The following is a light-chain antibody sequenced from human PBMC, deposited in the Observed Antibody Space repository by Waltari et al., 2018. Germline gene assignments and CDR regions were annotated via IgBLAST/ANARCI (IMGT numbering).Light chain of an antibody. CDR1: QSINTY. J-gene: IGKJ4*01. V-gene: IGKV1-39*01. Sequence: DIQMTQSPSSLYASVGDRVTITCRASQSINTYLNWYQHKPGKGPNLLIYVASSLQSGVPSRFSGSGSGTDFTLTISSLQPEDFATYYCQQSYSTPLTFGGGTKVEIK. CDR2: VAS. CDR3: QQSYSTPLT.